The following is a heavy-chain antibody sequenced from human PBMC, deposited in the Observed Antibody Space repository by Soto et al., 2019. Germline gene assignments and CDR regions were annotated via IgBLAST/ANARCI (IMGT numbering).Heavy chain of an antibody. CDR3: ARVRRSPYAMDV. V-gene: IGHV1-2*02. J-gene: IGHJ6*02. CDR1: GYTFTGHY. CDR2: INPISGDT. Sequence: QVQLVQSGAEVKKPGASVKVSCKASGYTFTGHYIHWVRQAPGQGLEWMGWINPISGDTEYAQKCQGGVTMTSDTSISTAYMALRSLISDDTAVYYCARVRRSPYAMDVWGQGTTVTVSS. D-gene: IGHD2-2*01.